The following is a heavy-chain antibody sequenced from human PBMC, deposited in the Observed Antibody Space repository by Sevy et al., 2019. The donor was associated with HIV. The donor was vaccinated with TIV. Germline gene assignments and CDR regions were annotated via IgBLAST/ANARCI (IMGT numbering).Heavy chain of an antibody. CDR3: ASPLSGVYYYDSSGLAEYFQH. D-gene: IGHD3-22*01. J-gene: IGHJ1*01. Sequence: GGSLRLSCAASGFTFSSYGMHWVRQAPGKGLEWVAVISYDGSNKYYADSVKGPFTISRDNSRNTLYLQMNSLRAEDTAVYYCASPLSGVYYYDSSGLAEYFQHWGQGTLVTVAS. CDR1: GFTFSSYG. CDR2: ISYDGSNK. V-gene: IGHV3-30*03.